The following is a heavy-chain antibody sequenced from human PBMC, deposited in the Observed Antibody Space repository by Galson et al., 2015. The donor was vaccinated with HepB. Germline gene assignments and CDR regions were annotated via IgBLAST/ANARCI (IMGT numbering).Heavy chain of an antibody. CDR2: VRGSGTGT. V-gene: IGHV3-23*01. Sequence: SLRLSCAASGFTFYVYTMNWVRQAPGKGLEWVSAVRGSGTGTFYADSVRGHFTISRDDSKNTVTLQLNNLRVEDTAIYYCAKDSGFGGEDYWGQGILVTVSS. CDR3: AKDSGFGGEDY. D-gene: IGHD3-16*01. CDR1: GFTFYVYT. J-gene: IGHJ4*02.